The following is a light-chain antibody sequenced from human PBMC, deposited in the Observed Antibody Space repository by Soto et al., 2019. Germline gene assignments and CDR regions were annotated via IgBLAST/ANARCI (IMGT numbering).Light chain of an antibody. CDR1: SSDVGGYNY. V-gene: IGLV2-11*01. J-gene: IGLJ2*01. CDR2: DVS. Sequence: QSALTQPRSVSGSPGQSVTISCTGTSSDVGGYNYVSWYQQYPGKAPKLMIYDVSGRPSGVPDRFSGSKSGNTASLTISGLQAEDEADYCCCVFAGINVVFGGGTKVTVL. CDR3: CVFAGINVV.